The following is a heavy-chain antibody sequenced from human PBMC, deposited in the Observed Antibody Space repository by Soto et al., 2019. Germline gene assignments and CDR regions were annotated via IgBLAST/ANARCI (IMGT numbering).Heavy chain of an antibody. CDR2: IYYSWST. V-gene: IGHV4-31*03. Sequence: QVQLQESGPGLVKPSQTLSLTCTVSGGSISSGGYYWSWIRQHPGKGLEWIGYIYYSWSTYYNPSLKSRATISVDTSKNQFSLKLSSVTAADTAVYYCARETYDYYGMDVWGQGTTVTVSS. CDR1: GGSISSGGYY. CDR3: ARETYDYYGMDV. J-gene: IGHJ6*02.